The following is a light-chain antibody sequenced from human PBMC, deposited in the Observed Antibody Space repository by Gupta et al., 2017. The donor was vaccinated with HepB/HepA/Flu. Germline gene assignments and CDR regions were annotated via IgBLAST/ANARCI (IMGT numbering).Light chain of an antibody. CDR1: SGHKHYA. Sequence: QLVVTQSPSPSASPGASSKLTCTLSSGHKHYAFAWHQHQPEKGPRFLMRLNSDGRHKKGDGISDRFSGSSSGVERYLTISSLQSADEADYYCQTWGTGIEVFGGGTKLTVL. V-gene: IGLV4-69*01. CDR3: QTWGTGIEV. J-gene: IGLJ2*01. CDR2: LNSDGRH.